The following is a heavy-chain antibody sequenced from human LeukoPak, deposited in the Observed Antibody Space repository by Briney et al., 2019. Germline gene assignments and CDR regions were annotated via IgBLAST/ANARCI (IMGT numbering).Heavy chain of an antibody. J-gene: IGHJ4*02. V-gene: IGHV1-18*01. Sequence: ASVKVSCKASGYTFTSYAMNWVRQAPGQGLEWMGWISAYNGNTIYAQRLQGRVTMTKDTSTSTVYMELRSLRSDDTAVYYCARDRSGGFDYWGQGTLVTVSS. CDR3: ARDRSGGFDY. CDR1: GYTFTSYA. D-gene: IGHD2-15*01. CDR2: ISAYNGNT.